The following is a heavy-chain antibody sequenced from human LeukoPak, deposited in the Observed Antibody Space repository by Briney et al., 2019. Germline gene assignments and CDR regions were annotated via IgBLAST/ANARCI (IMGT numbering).Heavy chain of an antibody. Sequence: ETLSLTCTVSGASISNYYWSWIRQTPEKGLEWVSAISGSGGSTYYADSVKGRFTISRDNSKNTLYLQMNSLRAEDTAVYYCAKDQPFDYWGQGTLVTVSS. V-gene: IGHV3-23*01. CDR2: ISGSGGST. CDR1: GASISNYY. J-gene: IGHJ4*02. CDR3: AKDQPFDY.